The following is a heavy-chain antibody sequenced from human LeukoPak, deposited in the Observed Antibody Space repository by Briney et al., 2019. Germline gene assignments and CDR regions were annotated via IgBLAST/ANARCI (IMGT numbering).Heavy chain of an antibody. CDR1: GGTFSSYA. D-gene: IGHD6-13*01. CDR3: ARGVSGWYATNWFDP. J-gene: IGHJ5*02. V-gene: IGHV1-69*05. CDR2: IIPIFGTA. Sequence: ASVKVSFKASGGTFSSYAISWVRQAPGQGLEWMGGIIPIFGTANYAQKFQGRVTITTDESTSTAYMELSSLRSEDTAVYYCARGVSGWYATNWFDPWGQGTLVTVSS.